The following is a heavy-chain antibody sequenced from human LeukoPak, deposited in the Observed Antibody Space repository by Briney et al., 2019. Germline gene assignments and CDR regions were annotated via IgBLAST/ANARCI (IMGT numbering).Heavy chain of an antibody. CDR3: ARGSGHYYDSSGYSDY. CDR2: IIPIFGTA. Sequence: VASVKVSCKASGGTFSSYAISWVRQAPGQGLEWMGGIIPIFGTANYAQKFQGRVTITADESTSTAYMELSSLRSEDTAVYYCARGSGHYYDSSGYSDYWGQGTLVTVSS. V-gene: IGHV1-69*13. J-gene: IGHJ4*02. D-gene: IGHD3-22*01. CDR1: GGTFSSYA.